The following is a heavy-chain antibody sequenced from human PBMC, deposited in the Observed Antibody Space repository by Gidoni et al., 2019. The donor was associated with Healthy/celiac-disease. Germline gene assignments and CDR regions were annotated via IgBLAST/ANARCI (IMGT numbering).Heavy chain of an antibody. CDR3: ARSSGWYYYYYMDV. J-gene: IGHJ6*03. CDR1: GGSFSGYY. V-gene: IGHV4-34*01. Sequence: QVQLQQWGAGLLKPSETLSLACAVYGGSFSGYYWSWIRQPPGKGLEWIGEINHSGSTNYNPSLKSRVTISVDTSKNQFSLKLSSVTAADTAVYYCARSSGWYYYYYMDVWGKGTTVTVSS. CDR2: INHSGST. D-gene: IGHD6-19*01.